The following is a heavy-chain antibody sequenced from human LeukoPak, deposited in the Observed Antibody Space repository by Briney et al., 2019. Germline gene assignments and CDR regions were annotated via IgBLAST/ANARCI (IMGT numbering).Heavy chain of an antibody. Sequence: PGGSLRLSCAASGFTFSSYAMHWVRQAPGKGLEWVAVISYDGSNKYYADSVKGRFTISRDNAKNSLYLQMNSLRAEDTAVYYCARDWGYDPFGVVVDAFDIWGQGTMVTVSS. D-gene: IGHD3-3*01. CDR3: ARDWGYDPFGVVVDAFDI. V-gene: IGHV3-30-3*01. CDR1: GFTFSSYA. J-gene: IGHJ3*02. CDR2: ISYDGSNK.